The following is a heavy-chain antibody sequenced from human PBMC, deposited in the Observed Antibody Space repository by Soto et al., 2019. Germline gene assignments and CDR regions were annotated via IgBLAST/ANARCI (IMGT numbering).Heavy chain of an antibody. CDR3: ATRTALRSGDPDDYHGTEG. CDR2: IYYSAST. J-gene: IGHJ6*04. Sequence: QVQLQESGPGLVKPSETLSLTCTVSGGSVSSGSYYWSWIRQPPGKGLEWIGYIYYSASTNYNPPPRTPVHLSVDTSKHRSSLMLSSVTAAESGIYDCATRTALRSGDPDDYHGTEGWGK. CDR1: GGSVSSGSYY. D-gene: IGHD3-10*01. V-gene: IGHV4-61*01.